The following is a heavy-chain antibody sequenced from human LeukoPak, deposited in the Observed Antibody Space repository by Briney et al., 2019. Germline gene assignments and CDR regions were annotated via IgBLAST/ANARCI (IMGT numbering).Heavy chain of an antibody. CDR2: IRYDGSNK. CDR1: GFTFSSYG. D-gene: IGHD3-3*01. CDR3: AKDQEWSRRDYYMDV. Sequence: GGSLRLSCAASGFTFSSYGMHWVRQAPGKGLEWVAFIRYDGSNKYYADSVKGRFTISRDNSKNTLYLQMNSLRAEDTAVYYCAKDQEWSRRDYYMDVWGKGTTVTVSS. J-gene: IGHJ6*03. V-gene: IGHV3-30*02.